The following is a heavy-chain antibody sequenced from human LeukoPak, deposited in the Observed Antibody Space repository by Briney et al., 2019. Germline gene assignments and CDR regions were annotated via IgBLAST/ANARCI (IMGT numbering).Heavy chain of an antibody. Sequence: GESLKIYCKGSGYIFTSYWIVWVRQMPGKGLEWMGITYPRDSYTRYSPSFQGQVTISADKSISTGYLQWSSLKASGTAMYYCYITMVGGVIIANQKRFDPWGQGKLVTVSS. CDR2: TYPRDSYT. V-gene: IGHV5-51*01. CDR1: GYIFTSYW. D-gene: IGHD3-10*01. J-gene: IGHJ5*02. CDR3: YITMVGGVIIANQKRFDP.